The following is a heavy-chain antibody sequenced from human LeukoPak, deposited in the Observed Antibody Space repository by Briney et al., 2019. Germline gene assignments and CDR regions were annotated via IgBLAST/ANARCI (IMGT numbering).Heavy chain of an antibody. J-gene: IGHJ4*02. CDR3: ARVKRFLYDHGGLGY. CDR1: GYTFTSYD. Sequence: ASVTVSCKASGYTFTSYDINWVRQAPGQGLEWMGWMNPNSGNTGYAQKFQGRVTITRNTSISTAYMELSSLRSEDTAVYYCARVKRFLYDHGGLGYWGQGTLVTVSS. CDR2: MNPNSGNT. D-gene: IGHD3-3*01. V-gene: IGHV1-8*03.